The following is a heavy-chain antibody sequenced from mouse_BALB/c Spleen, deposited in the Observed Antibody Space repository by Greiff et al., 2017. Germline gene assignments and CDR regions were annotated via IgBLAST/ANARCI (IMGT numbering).Heavy chain of an antibody. Sequence: DVQLQESGPGLVKPSQSLSLTCSVTGYSITSGYYWNWIRQFPGNKLEWMGYISYDGSNNYNPSLKNRISITRDTSKNQFFLKLNSVTTEDTATYYCARARGHYYAMDYWGQGTSVTVSS. CDR2: ISYDGSN. CDR1: GYSITSGYY. V-gene: IGHV3-6*02. CDR3: ARARGHYYAMDY. J-gene: IGHJ4*01.